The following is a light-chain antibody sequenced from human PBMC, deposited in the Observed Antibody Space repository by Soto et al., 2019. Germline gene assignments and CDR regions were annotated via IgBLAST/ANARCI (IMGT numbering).Light chain of an antibody. CDR2: GAS. CDR1: QSISGTY. J-gene: IGKJ1*01. V-gene: IGKV3-20*01. CDR3: QHYGISPPWT. Sequence: EIVLTQSPGTLSLSPGERATLSCRASQSISGTYLAWYQQKPGRAPRILIYGASNRATGIPDRFSGSGSGTDFTLTISRLEPADVAVNYCQHYGISPPWTFGQGTKVEIK.